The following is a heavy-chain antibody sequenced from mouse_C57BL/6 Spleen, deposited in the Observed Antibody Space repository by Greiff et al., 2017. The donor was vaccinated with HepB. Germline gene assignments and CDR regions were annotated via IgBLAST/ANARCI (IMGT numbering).Heavy chain of an antibody. D-gene: IGHD6-1*01. CDR3: EWRGQYYFEY. V-gene: IGHV5-17*01. Sequence: EVHLVESGGGLVKPGGSLKLSCAASGFTFSDYGMHWVRQAPEKGLEWVAYISSGSSTIYYADTVKGRFTISRDNAKNTLFLQMTRLRSEDTAMYYCEWRGQYYFEYWGQGTTLTVSS. CDR1: GFTFSDYG. J-gene: IGHJ2*01. CDR2: ISSGSSTI.